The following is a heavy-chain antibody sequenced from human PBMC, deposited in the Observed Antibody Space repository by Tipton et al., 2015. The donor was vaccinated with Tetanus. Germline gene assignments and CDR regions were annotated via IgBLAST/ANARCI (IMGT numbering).Heavy chain of an antibody. CDR2: SWYDGTDK. Sequence: PLRLSCAASGFIFSSYGIHWVRQAPGKGLEWLAVSWYDGTDKYYADSVKGRFTISRDNSKNTLYLQMNSLRAEDTALYYCAREADCSGGSCFSGDFDTWGQGTQVTVSS. V-gene: IGHV3-33*01. CDR1: GFIFSSYG. CDR3: AREADCSGGSCFSGDFDT. J-gene: IGHJ4*02. D-gene: IGHD2-15*01.